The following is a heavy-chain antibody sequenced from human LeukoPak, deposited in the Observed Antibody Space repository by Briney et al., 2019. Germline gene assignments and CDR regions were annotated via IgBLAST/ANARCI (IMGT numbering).Heavy chain of an antibody. J-gene: IGHJ3*02. Sequence: SETLSLTCPVSSGSISSSNYYWGWIRQPPGKGLEWTGSIFYGRTTYYNPSLKSRVTISVDTSKNQFSLKLSSVTAADTAVYYCARGGYYDYVWGSYQAFDIWGQGTMVTVSS. V-gene: IGHV4-39*01. CDR1: SGSISSSNYY. D-gene: IGHD3-16*02. CDR2: IFYGRTT. CDR3: ARGGYYDYVWGSYQAFDI.